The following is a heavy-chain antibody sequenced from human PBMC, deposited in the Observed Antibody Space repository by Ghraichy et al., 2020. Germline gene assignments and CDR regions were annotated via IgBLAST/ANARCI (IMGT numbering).Heavy chain of an antibody. D-gene: IGHD6-13*01. J-gene: IGHJ6*02. V-gene: IGHV4-38-2*02. CDR1: GYFISSGYY. CDR3: ARSGAAGRYYYYYGMDV. CDR2: IDHSGSN. Sequence: SETLSLTSTVSGYFISSGYYWGWIRQPPGKGLEWIGSIDHSGSNYYNPSLKSRVTISLDTSKNQFSLKLRSVTAADTAVYYCARSGAAGRYYYYYGMDVWGQGTTVTVSS.